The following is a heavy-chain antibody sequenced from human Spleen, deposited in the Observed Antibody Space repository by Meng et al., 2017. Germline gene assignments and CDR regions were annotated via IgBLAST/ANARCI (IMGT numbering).Heavy chain of an antibody. D-gene: IGHD6-19*01. CDR1: GYTYTHYQ. Sequence: QVQLVQSGAEVKKPGASVKVSCKAPGYTYTHYQMDWVRQAPGQGLEWMGWIHPSGNANYAQKFQGRVTMTTDTSTTTAYMELRSLRSDDSALYYCVKHSSDWSLDSWGQGTLVTVSS. CDR2: IHPSGNA. V-gene: IGHV1-18*01. CDR3: VKHSSDWSLDS. J-gene: IGHJ4*02.